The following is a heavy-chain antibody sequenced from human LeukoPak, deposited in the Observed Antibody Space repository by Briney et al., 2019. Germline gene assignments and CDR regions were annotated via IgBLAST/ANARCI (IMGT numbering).Heavy chain of an antibody. CDR3: AKGPGAAVAKRYIQH. CDR2: ISWDSGNS. D-gene: IGHD6-19*01. CDR1: GFTFSSYG. J-gene: IGHJ1*01. V-gene: IGHV3-43D*03. Sequence: TGGSLRLSCAASGFTFSSYGMHWVRQAPGKGLEWVALISWDSGNSYYADSVKGRFTIARDNSKNSLSLQMNSLRPEDTALYYCAKGPGAAVAKRYIQHWGQGTLVTVSS.